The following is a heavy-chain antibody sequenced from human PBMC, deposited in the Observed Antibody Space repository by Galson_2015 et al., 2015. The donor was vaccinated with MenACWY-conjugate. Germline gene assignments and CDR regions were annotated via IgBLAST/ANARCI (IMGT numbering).Heavy chain of an antibody. CDR1: GFSFSSFG. Sequence: SLRLSCAASGFSFSSFGMNWVRQAPGKGLEWVSYISSSGSAISYADSVKGRFTIPRDNARNSLYLQMNSLRVEDTAVYYCTRTSSPGYWGQGTLVTVSS. CDR3: TRTSSPGY. J-gene: IGHJ4*02. D-gene: IGHD2-2*01. CDR2: ISSSGSAI. V-gene: IGHV3-48*01.